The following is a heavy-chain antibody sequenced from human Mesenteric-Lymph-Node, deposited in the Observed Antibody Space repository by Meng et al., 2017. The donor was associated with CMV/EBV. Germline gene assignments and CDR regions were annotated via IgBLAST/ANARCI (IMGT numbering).Heavy chain of an antibody. CDR2: IYYSGST. Sequence: SETLSLTCTVSGGSISSGDYYWSWIRQPPGKGLEWIGYIYYSGSTYYNPSLKSRVTISVDTSNNQFSLKLSSVTAADTAVYFCAREMYTYGYRHFDYWGQGTLVTVSS. CDR3: AREMYTYGYRHFDY. V-gene: IGHV4-30-4*08. CDR1: GGSISSGDYY. D-gene: IGHD5-18*01. J-gene: IGHJ4*02.